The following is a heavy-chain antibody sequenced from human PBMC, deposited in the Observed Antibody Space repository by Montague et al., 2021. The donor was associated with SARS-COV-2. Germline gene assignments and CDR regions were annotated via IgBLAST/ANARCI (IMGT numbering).Heavy chain of an antibody. V-gene: IGHV4-39*01. CDR2: IYNGGNT. CDR3: ATRTTHPQTAFEF. J-gene: IGHJ4*02. CDR1: GDSIRNSDYS. Sequence: SETLSLTCTVSGDSIRNSDYSWGWVRQPPGNGLEWIGNIYNGGNTIYNPSLKSRVTIFVDTSKNQFSLKLSSVTAADTAVYYCATRTTHPQTAFEFWGQGTLVTVSS. D-gene: IGHD1-1*01.